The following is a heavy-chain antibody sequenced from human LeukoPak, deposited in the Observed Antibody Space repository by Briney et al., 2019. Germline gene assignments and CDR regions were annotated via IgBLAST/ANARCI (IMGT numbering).Heavy chain of an antibody. J-gene: IGHJ4*02. Sequence: AGTLRLSCAASGFTFSDTWMHWWRQAPGEGLVGVSRSRSGGSDARYAESVKGRFTISSDNAKNTLYLQLNSVRAEDTAVYFCARDWFHAIDYWRQGTLVTVCS. CDR2: SRSGGSDA. V-gene: IGHV3-74*01. CDR3: ARDWFHAIDY. D-gene: IGHD2/OR15-2a*01. CDR1: GFTFSDTW.